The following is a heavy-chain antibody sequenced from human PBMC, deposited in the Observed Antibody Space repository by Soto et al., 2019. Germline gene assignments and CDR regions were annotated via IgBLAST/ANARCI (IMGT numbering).Heavy chain of an antibody. V-gene: IGHV1-18*04. CDR1: VYDFSSYG. Sequence: QVQLVQSGAEVKKPGASVKVSCKASVYDFSSYGISWVRQAPGQGLEWMGWISASNVNRDYAQQFQGRVTMTSDTSRTTDYMELRSLTSDDTAVYYCVRDPQRNDYGGQGTLVNVSS. D-gene: IGHD2-2*01. J-gene: IGHJ4*02. CDR2: ISASNVNR. CDR3: VRDPQRNDY.